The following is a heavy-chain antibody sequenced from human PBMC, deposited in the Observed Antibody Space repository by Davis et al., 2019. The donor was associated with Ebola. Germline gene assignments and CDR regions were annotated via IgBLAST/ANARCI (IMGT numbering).Heavy chain of an antibody. CDR3: AKDTGYYGSGSYLLMVHEYFQH. D-gene: IGHD3-10*01. CDR1: GFTFSSYG. J-gene: IGHJ1*01. V-gene: IGHV3-30*18. CDR2: ISYDGSNK. Sequence: GESLKISCAASGFTFSSYGMHWVRQAPGKGLEWVAVISYDGSNKYYADSVKGRFTISRDNSKNTLYLQMNSLRAEDTAVYYCAKDTGYYGSGSYLLMVHEYFQHWGQGTLVTVSS.